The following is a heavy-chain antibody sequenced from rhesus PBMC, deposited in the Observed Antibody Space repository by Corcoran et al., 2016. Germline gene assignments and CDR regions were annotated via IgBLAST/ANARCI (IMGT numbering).Heavy chain of an antibody. Sequence: QLQLQESGPGLVKPSETLSLTCAVSGGSISSHYWSWIRQPPGKGLEWIGRISGSGGSTHHTPSLKSRVTISTDTSKNQFSLKLSSGTAADTAVYYCASRRITIFGVVIIPDNSLDVWGRGVLVTVSS. V-gene: IGHV4-173*01. D-gene: IGHD3-3*01. J-gene: IGHJ5-2*02. CDR1: GGSISSHY. CDR2: ISGSGGST. CDR3: ASRRITIFGVVIIPDNSLDV.